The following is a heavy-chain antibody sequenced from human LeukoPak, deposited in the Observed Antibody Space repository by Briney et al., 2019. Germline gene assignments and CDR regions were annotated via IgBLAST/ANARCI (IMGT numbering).Heavy chain of an antibody. CDR2: IYYSGST. V-gene: IGHV4-59*01. D-gene: IGHD5-18*01. J-gene: IGHJ3*02. Sequence: SETLSLTCTVSGGSISNYWSWIRQPPGKGLEWIGYIYYSGSTNYNPSLKSRVTISVDTSKKQFSLKLSSVTAADTAVYYCARSGYKYGADSLDIWGQGTMVTVSS. CDR1: GGSISNY. CDR3: ARSGYKYGADSLDI.